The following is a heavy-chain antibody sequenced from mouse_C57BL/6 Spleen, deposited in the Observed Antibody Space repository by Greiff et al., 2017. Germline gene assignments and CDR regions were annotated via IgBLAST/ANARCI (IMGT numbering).Heavy chain of an antibody. J-gene: IGHJ4*01. Sequence: EVKLEESGGGLVQPGGSLKLSCAASGFTFSDYYMYWVRQTPEKRLEWVAYISNGGGSTYYPDTVKGRFTISRDNAKNTLYLQMSRLKSEDTAMYYCARWDYDDRAMDYWGQGTSVTVSS. CDR1: GFTFSDYY. CDR3: ARWDYDDRAMDY. D-gene: IGHD2-4*01. CDR2: ISNGGGST. V-gene: IGHV5-12*01.